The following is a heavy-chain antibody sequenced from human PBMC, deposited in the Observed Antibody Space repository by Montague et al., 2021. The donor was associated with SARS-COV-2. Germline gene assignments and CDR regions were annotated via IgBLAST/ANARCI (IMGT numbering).Heavy chain of an antibody. V-gene: IGHV4-61*01. J-gene: IGHJ6*02. D-gene: IGHD3-10*01. CDR3: ASSGGYYYYYQDVDV. CDR2: INYSGST. CDR1: GGSVSSATYY. Sequence: SETLSLTCTVSGGSVSSATYYWSWIRQPPGKGLEWIGYINYSGSTSYNPSLKSRVTISVDMSKNQFSLKLSSVTAADTAVYYCASSGGYYYYYQDVDVWGQGTMVTVSS.